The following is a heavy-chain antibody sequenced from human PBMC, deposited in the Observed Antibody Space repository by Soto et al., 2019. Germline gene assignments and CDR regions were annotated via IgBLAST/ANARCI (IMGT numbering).Heavy chain of an antibody. CDR1: GFTLSSYA. CDR2: ISGSGGST. Sequence: PGGSLRLSCAASGFTLSSYAMNWVRQAPGKGLEWVSVISGSGGSTYYADSVKGRFTISRDNSKNTLYLQMNSLRAEDTAVYYCARRSSGWYFDYWGQGTLVTVSS. D-gene: IGHD6-19*01. J-gene: IGHJ4*02. V-gene: IGHV3-23*01. CDR3: ARRSSGWYFDY.